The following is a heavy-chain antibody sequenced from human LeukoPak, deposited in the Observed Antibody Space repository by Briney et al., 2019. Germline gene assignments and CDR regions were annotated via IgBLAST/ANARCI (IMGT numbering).Heavy chain of an antibody. D-gene: IGHD3-3*01. CDR1: GYTFTGYY. V-gene: IGHV1-2*02. CDR3: ARDLVGLRFLEWLSKYYYYGMDV. Sequence: ASVKVSCKASGYTFTGYYMHWVRQAPGQGLEWMGWINPNSGGTNYAQKFQGRVTMTRDTSISTAYMELSRLRSDDTAVHYCARDLVGLRFLEWLSKYYYYGMDVWGQGTTVTVSS. J-gene: IGHJ6*02. CDR2: INPNSGGT.